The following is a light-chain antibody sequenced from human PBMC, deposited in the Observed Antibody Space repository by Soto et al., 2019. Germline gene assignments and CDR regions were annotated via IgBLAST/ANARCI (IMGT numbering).Light chain of an antibody. CDR1: QSISSW. Sequence: DIQMTQSPSTLSASVGDRVTITCRASQSISSWLAWYQQKPGKAPKLLIYDASSLESGVPSRFSGSGSGTEFTITISSRQPDDFATYYCQQYNSYSPTVTFGPGTKVDIK. CDR2: DAS. V-gene: IGKV1-5*01. CDR3: QQYNSYSPTVT. J-gene: IGKJ3*01.